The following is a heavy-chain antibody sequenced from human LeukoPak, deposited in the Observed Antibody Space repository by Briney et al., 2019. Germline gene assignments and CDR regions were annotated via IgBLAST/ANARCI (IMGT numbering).Heavy chain of an antibody. Sequence: SVKVSCKASGGTFSSYAISWVRQAPGQGLGWMGGIIPIFGTANYAQKFQGRVTITTDESTSTAYMELSSLRSEDTAVYYCARGFYYDFWSGYYVYWGQGTLVTVSS. J-gene: IGHJ4*02. CDR1: GGTFSSYA. CDR2: IIPIFGTA. CDR3: ARGFYYDFWSGYYVY. D-gene: IGHD3-3*01. V-gene: IGHV1-69*05.